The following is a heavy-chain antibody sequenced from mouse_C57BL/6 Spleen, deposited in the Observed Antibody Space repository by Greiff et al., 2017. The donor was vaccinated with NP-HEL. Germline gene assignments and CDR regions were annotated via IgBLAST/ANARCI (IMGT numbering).Heavy chain of an antibody. CDR2: IDPSDSYT. Sequence: QVQLQQPGAELVKPGASVKLSCKASGYTFTSYWMQWVKQRPGQGLEWIGEIDPSDSYTNYNQKFKGKATLTVDTSSSTAYMQLSSLTSEDSAVYYCARPGTYYFDYWGQGTTLTVSS. D-gene: IGHD4-1*01. J-gene: IGHJ2*01. CDR1: GYTFTSYW. V-gene: IGHV1-50*01. CDR3: ARPGTYYFDY.